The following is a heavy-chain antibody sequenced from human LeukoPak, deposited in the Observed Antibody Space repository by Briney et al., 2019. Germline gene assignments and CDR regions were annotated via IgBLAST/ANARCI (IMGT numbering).Heavy chain of an antibody. CDR3: AKDLSYSSGWPI. CDR1: GFTVSIYS. CDR2: ISGSGGST. Sequence: GGSLRLSCAASGFTVSIYSMSWVRQAPGKGLEWVSAISGSGGSTYYADSVKGRFTISRENSKNTLYLQMNSLRAEDTAVYYCAKDLSYSSGWPIWGQGTMVTVSS. V-gene: IGHV3-23*01. J-gene: IGHJ3*02. D-gene: IGHD6-19*01.